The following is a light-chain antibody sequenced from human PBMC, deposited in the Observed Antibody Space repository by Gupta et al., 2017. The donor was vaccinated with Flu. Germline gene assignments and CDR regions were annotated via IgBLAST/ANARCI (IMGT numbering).Light chain of an antibody. CDR2: EVR. J-gene: IGLJ2*01. CDR3: NSYTTTNNVVV. V-gene: IGLV2-14*01. Sequence: SALTQHASVSGSPVPSIAISCTGTSSAVGGCDYVSCYQQHPVKAPELLIFEVRSRPAAIPDRFSGSKSGNTASLTSSGLRAEDEADYYCNSYTTTNNVVVFGGGTKLTVL. CDR1: SSAVGGCDY.